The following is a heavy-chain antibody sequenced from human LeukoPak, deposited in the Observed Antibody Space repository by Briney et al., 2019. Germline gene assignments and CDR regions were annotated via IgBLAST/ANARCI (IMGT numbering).Heavy chain of an antibody. V-gene: IGHV3-11*04. Sequence: PGGSLRLSCVASGFTFSDYYINWIRQAPGMGLEWIAYLSSGGSMIYYADSVKGRFAISRDNAKNSVYLQMNSLRAEDTAVYYCARVGGSGSYWGQGTLVTVSS. CDR1: GFTFSDYY. J-gene: IGHJ4*02. CDR3: ARVGGSGSY. CDR2: LSSGGSMI. D-gene: IGHD3-10*01.